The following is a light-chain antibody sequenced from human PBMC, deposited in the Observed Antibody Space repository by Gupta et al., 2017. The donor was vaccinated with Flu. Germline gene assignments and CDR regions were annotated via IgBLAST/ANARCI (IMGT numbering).Light chain of an antibody. CDR1: SSNIGAGYD. V-gene: IGLV1-40*01. CDR3: QSFDNSLSDSRV. Sequence: QSVLTQPPSVSGALGQRVTISCTGTSSNIGAGYDVHWYQQLPGTAPKLRIYAYTNRPSGVPDRFSCSKSGTSASLAITGLQADDEADDDCQSFDNSLSDSRVFGGGTRLTV. J-gene: IGLJ2*01. CDR2: AYT.